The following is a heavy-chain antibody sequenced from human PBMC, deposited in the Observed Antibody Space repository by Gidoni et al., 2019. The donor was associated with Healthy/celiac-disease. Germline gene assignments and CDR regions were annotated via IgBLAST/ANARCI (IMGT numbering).Heavy chain of an antibody. J-gene: IGHJ3*02. D-gene: IGHD1-26*01. Sequence: QLQLQESGPGLVKPSETLSLTCTVPGGPISSSSYYWGWIRQPPGKGLEWIGSIYYSGSTYYNPSLKSRVTISVDTSKNQFSLKLSSVTAADTAVYYCARHGTRWPGSAFDIWGQGTMVTVSS. CDR3: ARHGTRWPGSAFDI. V-gene: IGHV4-39*01. CDR2: IYYSGST. CDR1: GGPISSSSYY.